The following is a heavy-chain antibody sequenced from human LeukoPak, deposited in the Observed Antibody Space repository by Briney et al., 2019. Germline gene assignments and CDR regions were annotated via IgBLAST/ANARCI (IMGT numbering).Heavy chain of an antibody. D-gene: IGHD1-26*01. Sequence: PGGSLRLSCAASGFTLSTYWMTWVRQAPGKGLEWVANIKQDESKKNYVDSVNGRFTISRDNAKNSLYLQMHSLRAEDTALYFCARDPYSGSYGNYYYYYMDVWGKGTTVTISS. CDR2: IKQDESKK. J-gene: IGHJ6*03. V-gene: IGHV3-7*01. CDR1: GFTLSTYW. CDR3: ARDPYSGSYGNYYYYYMDV.